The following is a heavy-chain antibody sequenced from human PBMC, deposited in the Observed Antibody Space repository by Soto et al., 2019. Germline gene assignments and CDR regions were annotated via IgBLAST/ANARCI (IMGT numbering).Heavy chain of an antibody. CDR2: ISHDGSNK. D-gene: IGHD6-19*01. Sequence: QVQLVESGGGVVQPGRSLRLSCAASGFTFSSYGIHWVRQAPGKGLEWVAVISHDGSNKYYADSVKGRFTISRDNSKNTRYLQMNSLRAEDTAVYYCAKDQSGSGWYNYLGDYWGQGTLVTVSS. CDR1: GFTFSSYG. J-gene: IGHJ4*02. V-gene: IGHV3-30*18. CDR3: AKDQSGSGWYNYLGDY.